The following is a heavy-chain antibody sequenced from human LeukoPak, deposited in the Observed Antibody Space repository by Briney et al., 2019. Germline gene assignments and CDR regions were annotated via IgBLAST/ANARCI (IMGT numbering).Heavy chain of an antibody. CDR3: AIARYCSGGSCYHFDY. J-gene: IGHJ4*02. CDR2: IYYSGST. D-gene: IGHD2-15*01. CDR1: GGSISSGDKY. Sequence: SQTLCLTCTVSGGSISSGDKYWSWIRQPPGKGLEWLVYIYYSGSTYYNPSLKSRVTISVDTSKNQFSLKLSSVTAADTAVYYCAIARYCSGGSCYHFDYWGQGTLVTVSS. V-gene: IGHV4-30-4*01.